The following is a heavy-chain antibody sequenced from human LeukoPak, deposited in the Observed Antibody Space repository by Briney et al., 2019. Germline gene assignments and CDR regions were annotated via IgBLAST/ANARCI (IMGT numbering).Heavy chain of an antibody. CDR2: ISPGGPT. J-gene: IGHJ5*02. CDR3: AKDRAYISSWYGCSTP. CDR1: GFPFSSHG. D-gene: IGHD6-13*01. Sequence: GGSLRLSCAGSGFPFSSHGMNWVRQAPGKGLEWVSGISPGGPTYYADSVKGRFTISRDDSKNTLYLQMKNLRAEDTAVYYCAKDRAYISSWYGCSTPWGQGTLVTVSS. V-gene: IGHV3-23*01.